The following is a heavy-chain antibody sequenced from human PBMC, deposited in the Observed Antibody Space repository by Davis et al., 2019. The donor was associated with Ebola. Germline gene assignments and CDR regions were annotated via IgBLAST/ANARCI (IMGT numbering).Heavy chain of an antibody. V-gene: IGHV1-3*01. J-gene: IGHJ5*02. Sequence: VKVPCKASGYTFTSYAMHWVRQAPGQRLEWMGWINAGNGNTKYSQKFQGRVTITRDTSASTAYMELSSLRSEDTAVYYCARDSGSYFSWFDPWGQGTLVTVSS. D-gene: IGHD1-26*01. CDR1: GYTFTSYA. CDR2: INAGNGNT. CDR3: ARDSGSYFSWFDP.